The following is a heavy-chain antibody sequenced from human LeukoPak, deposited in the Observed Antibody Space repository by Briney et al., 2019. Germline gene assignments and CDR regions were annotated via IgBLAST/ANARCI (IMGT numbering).Heavy chain of an antibody. D-gene: IGHD3-22*01. CDR2: IYYSGST. J-gene: IGHJ4*02. V-gene: IGHV4-59*11. Sequence: SETLSLTCIVFGGSISSHYWSWIRQPPGKGLEWIGYIYYSGSTNYNPSLKSRVTISVDTSKNQFSLKLSSVTAADTAVYYCARGGYYYDSSGYAPFDYWGQGTLVTVSS. CDR3: ARGGYYYDSSGYAPFDY. CDR1: GGSISSHY.